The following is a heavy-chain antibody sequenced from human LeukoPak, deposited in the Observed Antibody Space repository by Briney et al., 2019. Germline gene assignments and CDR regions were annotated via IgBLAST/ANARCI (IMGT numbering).Heavy chain of an antibody. CDR2: IYPGDSDT. J-gene: IGHJ5*02. CDR3: ARRSSAYGAGFDP. V-gene: IGHV5-51*01. Sequence: GESLKISCKGSGYSFTSYWIGWVRQMPGRGLEWMGIIYPGDSDTRYSPSFQGQVTISADKSISTAYLQWSSLKASDTAMYYCARRSSAYGAGFDPWGQGTLVTVSS. D-gene: IGHD4-17*01. CDR1: GYSFTSYW.